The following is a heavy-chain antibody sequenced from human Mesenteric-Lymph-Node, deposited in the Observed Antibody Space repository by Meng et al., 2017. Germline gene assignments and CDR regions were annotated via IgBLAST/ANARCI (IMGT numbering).Heavy chain of an antibody. D-gene: IGHD3-10*01. J-gene: IGHJ6*02. V-gene: IGHV4-61*02. CDR3: ARVGYYGSGSYYKRGGYYYYYGMDV. CDR2: IYTSGST. Sequence: SETLSLTCTVSGYSISSGSYYWSWIRQPAGKGLEWIGRIYTSGSTNYNPSLKSRVTISVDTSKNQFSLKLSSVTAADTAVYYCARVGYYGSGSYYKRGGYYYYYGMDVWGQGTTVTVSS. CDR1: GYSISSGSYY.